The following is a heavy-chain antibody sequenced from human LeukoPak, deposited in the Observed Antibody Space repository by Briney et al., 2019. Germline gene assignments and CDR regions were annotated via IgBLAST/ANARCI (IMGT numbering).Heavy chain of an antibody. J-gene: IGHJ5*02. CDR2: ISGSGGST. CDR3: AKDRYYDSSVNWFDP. V-gene: IGHV3-23*01. CDR1: GFTFSSYA. D-gene: IGHD3-22*01. Sequence: GGSLRLSCAASGFTFSSYAMSWVRQAPGKGLEWVSAISGSGGSTYYADSVKGRFTISRGNSKNTLYLQMNSLRAEDTAVYYCAKDRYYDSSVNWFDPWGQGTLVTVSS.